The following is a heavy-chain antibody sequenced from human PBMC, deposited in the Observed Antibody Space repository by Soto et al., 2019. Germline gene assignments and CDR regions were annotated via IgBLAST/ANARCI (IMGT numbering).Heavy chain of an antibody. V-gene: IGHV1-18*01. CDR3: ARVARHCSKTSCYALYQYYYYMDV. Sequence: QVHLVQSGTELKKPGASVKVSCKTSGYTFTNYGISWVRQAPGHGLEWVGWISTYRGKTNYGRKFQGRVTMTTDTSTTTDYMELRGLRSDDTAVYYCARVARHCSKTSCYALYQYYYYMDVWGKGTTVIVSS. CDR2: ISTYRGKT. D-gene: IGHD2-2*01. CDR1: GYTFTNYG. J-gene: IGHJ6*03.